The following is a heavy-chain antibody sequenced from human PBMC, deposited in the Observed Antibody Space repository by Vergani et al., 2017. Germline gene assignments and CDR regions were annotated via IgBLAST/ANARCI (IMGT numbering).Heavy chain of an antibody. CDR3: VSDHRXVTAMGYYYYGKDV. CDR2: IIPIFGTA. D-gene: IGHD5-18*01. V-gene: IGHV1-69*12. Sequence: QVQLVQSGAEVKKPGSSVKVSCKASGGTFSSYAISWVRQAPGQGHEWMGGIIPIFGTANYAQKFQGRVTITADESTSTAYMELSSLRSEDTAVYYCVSDHRXVTAMGYYYYGKDVWGQGTTVTVSS. CDR1: GGTFSSYA. J-gene: IGHJ6*02.